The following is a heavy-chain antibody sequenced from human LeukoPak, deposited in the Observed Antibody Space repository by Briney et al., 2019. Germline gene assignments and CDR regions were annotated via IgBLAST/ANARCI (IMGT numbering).Heavy chain of an antibody. CDR1: GFIVSTYY. CDR2: IYSDGST. V-gene: IGHV3-66*02. CDR3: ARDRYCTSTTCGGFFDY. J-gene: IGHJ4*02. Sequence: QPGGYLRLSCAASGFIVSTYYMSWVRQAPGKGLEWVSVIYSDGSTYYADSVKGRLTIFRDDSKNTLYLQVNSLRVEDTAVYYCARDRYCTSTTCGGFFDYWGQGTLVTVSS. D-gene: IGHD2-2*01.